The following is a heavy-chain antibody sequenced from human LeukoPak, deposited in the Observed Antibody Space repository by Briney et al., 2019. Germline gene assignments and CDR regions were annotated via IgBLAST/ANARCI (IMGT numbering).Heavy chain of an antibody. D-gene: IGHD3-22*01. Sequence: GGPLRLSCAASGFTFSSYWMHWVRQAPGKGLVWVSRIKSDGSTNYADSVKGRFTISRDNAKNTVSLQMNSLRTEDTGVYYCARAPSEIGGYYPEYFRHWGQGTLVTVSS. CDR2: IKSDGST. CDR1: GFTFSSYW. CDR3: ARAPSEIGGYYPEYFRH. V-gene: IGHV3-74*01. J-gene: IGHJ1*01.